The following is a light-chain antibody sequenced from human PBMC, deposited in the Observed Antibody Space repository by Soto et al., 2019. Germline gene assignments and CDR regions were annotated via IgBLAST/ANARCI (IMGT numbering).Light chain of an antibody. CDR3: QQYGSSLWT. CDR1: QSVSSN. CDR2: DAS. J-gene: IGKJ1*01. V-gene: IGKV3-20*01. Sequence: EIVVTQSPATLSVSPGERATLSCRASQSVSSNLAWYQQKPGQTPRLLIYDASTRATGIPARFSGSGSGTDFTLTISRLEPEDFAVYYCQQYGSSLWTFGQGTKVDIK.